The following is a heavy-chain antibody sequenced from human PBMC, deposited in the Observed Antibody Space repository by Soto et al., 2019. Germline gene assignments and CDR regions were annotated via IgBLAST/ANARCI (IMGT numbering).Heavy chain of an antibody. CDR3: ARVQVGVVVVAATLVHYYGMDV. CDR2: ISSSSSYI. D-gene: IGHD2-15*01. V-gene: IGHV3-21*01. J-gene: IGHJ6*02. Sequence: PGGSLRLSCAASGFTFSSYSMNWVRQAPGKGLEWVSSISSSSSYIYYADSVKGRFTISRDNAKNSLYLQMNSLRAEDTAVYYCARVQVGVVVVAATLVHYYGMDVWGQGITVTVSS. CDR1: GFTFSSYS.